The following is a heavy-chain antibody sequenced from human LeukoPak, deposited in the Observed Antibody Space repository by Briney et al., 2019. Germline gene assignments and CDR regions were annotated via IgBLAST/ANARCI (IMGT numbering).Heavy chain of an antibody. CDR1: GYTSTSYG. J-gene: IGHJ4*02. Sequence: ASVKVSCKASGYTSTSYGINWVRQAPGQGLEWMGWISAYNGKTNYAQKLQGRVTMTTDTSTSTAYMELRSLRSDDTAVYYCAGDDALVATGSFDYWGQGTLVTVSS. D-gene: IGHD5-12*01. CDR3: AGDDALVATGSFDY. CDR2: ISAYNGKT. V-gene: IGHV1-18*01.